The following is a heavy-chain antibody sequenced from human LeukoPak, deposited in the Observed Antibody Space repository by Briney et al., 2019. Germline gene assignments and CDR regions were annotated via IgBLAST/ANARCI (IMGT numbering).Heavy chain of an antibody. CDR1: GFTFSSYS. V-gene: IGHV3-21*04. D-gene: IGHD2-2*01. CDR3: ARNAPILSNIVVVPENWFDP. CDR2: ISSSSSYI. Sequence: GGSLRLSCAASGFTFSSYSMNWVRQAPGKGLEWVSSISSSSSYIYYADSVKGRFTISRDNAKNSLYLQMNSLRAEDTAVYYCARNAPILSNIVVVPENWFDPWGQGTLVTVSS. J-gene: IGHJ5*02.